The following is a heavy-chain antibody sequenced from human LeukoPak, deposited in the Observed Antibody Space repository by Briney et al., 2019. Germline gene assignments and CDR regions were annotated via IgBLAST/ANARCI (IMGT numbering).Heavy chain of an antibody. Sequence: SETLSLTCTVSGGSISSYYWSWIRQPPGKGLEWIGYIYYSGSTNYNPSLKSRVTISVDTSKNQFSLKLSSVTAADTAVYYCARVGSHYYGMDVWXXGTTVTVSS. CDR2: IYYSGST. J-gene: IGHJ6*02. CDR3: ARVGSHYYGMDV. D-gene: IGHD1-26*01. V-gene: IGHV4-59*01. CDR1: GGSISSYY.